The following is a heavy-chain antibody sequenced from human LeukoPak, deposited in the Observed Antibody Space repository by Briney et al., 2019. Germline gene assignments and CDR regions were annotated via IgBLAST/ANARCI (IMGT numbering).Heavy chain of an antibody. J-gene: IGHJ4*02. V-gene: IGHV1-3*01. Sequence: ASVKVSCKASGYTYTSYAMHWVRQAPGQRLEWMGWINAGNGNTKYSQKFQGRVTITRDTSASTAYMELSSLRSEDTAVYYCARSRITMVRGALVYWGQGTLVTVSS. CDR2: INAGNGNT. CDR1: GYTYTSYA. CDR3: ARSRITMVRGALVY. D-gene: IGHD3-10*01.